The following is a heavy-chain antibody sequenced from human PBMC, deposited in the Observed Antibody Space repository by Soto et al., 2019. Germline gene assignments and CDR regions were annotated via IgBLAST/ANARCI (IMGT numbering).Heavy chain of an antibody. Sequence: QVQLMQSGAEVKKPGSSVKVSCKASGGTISTNVISWVRQAPGQGLEWMGEIMPIFAAPNNAQQFQGRLTITADTSTTTVYMELSSPTSEDTAVYFCATGARYGSGGSCYPDEWGQGTLVIVSS. J-gene: IGHJ4*02. CDR1: GGTISTNV. CDR2: IMPIFAAP. CDR3: ATGARYGSGGSCYPDE. D-gene: IGHD2-15*01. V-gene: IGHV1-69*06.